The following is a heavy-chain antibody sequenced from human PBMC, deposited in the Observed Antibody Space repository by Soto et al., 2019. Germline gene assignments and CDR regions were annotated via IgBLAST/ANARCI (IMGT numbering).Heavy chain of an antibody. Sequence: SETLSLTCTVSGDSMRGYFWSWIRQPPGKGLEWIGYIFYSGSTSYNPSLKSRVTISIDTSRNQFSLNLTSVTAADTAVYYCARYSSSSCHPAYCFEYWGQGTLVTGSS. J-gene: IGHJ4*02. CDR3: ARYSSSSCHPAYCFEY. D-gene: IGHD2-15*01. CDR1: GDSMRGYF. V-gene: IGHV4-59*01. CDR2: IFYSGST.